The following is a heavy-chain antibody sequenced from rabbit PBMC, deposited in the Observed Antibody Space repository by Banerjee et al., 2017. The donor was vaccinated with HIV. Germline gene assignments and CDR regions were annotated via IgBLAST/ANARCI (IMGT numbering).Heavy chain of an antibody. Sequence: GGGLVKPGASLTLTCTASGFSFNNNYVMCWVRQAPGKGLEWIACINSNTGNTVYASWAKGPFTISKTSSTTVTLQMTSLTAADTATYFCAREGSSGGYAFNLWGQGTLVTVS. CDR3: AREGSSGGYAFNL. CDR2: INSNTGNT. CDR1: GFSFNNNYV. D-gene: IGHD1-1*01. J-gene: IGHJ4*01. V-gene: IGHV1S40*01.